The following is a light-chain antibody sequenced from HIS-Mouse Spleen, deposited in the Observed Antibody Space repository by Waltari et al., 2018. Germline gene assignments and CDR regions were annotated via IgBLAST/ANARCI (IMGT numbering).Light chain of an antibody. CDR3: AAWDDSLSGYV. CDR1: SSNIGSNY. J-gene: IGLJ1*01. Sequence: QSVLTQPPSASGTPGQRVTISCSGSSSNIGSNYVYWYQQLPGTAPKLLCCRKNLRPSGVPDRFAWSKSCTSASLGISGLRSEDEADYYCAAWDDSLSGYVFGTGTKVTVL. CDR2: RKN. V-gene: IGLV1-47*01.